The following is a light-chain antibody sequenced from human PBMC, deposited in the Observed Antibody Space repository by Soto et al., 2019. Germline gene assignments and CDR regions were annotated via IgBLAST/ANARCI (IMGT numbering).Light chain of an antibody. J-gene: IGKJ1*01. CDR1: QNINGW. CDR3: QQYAAYSWT. V-gene: IGKV1-5*03. Sequence: DIPMTQSPSTLSASVGDRVAITCRASQNINGWLAWYQQKPGKAPKLLIYEASTLERGVPSRFGGSGSGTEFTLTISSLQSDDFGTYYCQQYAAYSWTFGQGTKVEI. CDR2: EAS.